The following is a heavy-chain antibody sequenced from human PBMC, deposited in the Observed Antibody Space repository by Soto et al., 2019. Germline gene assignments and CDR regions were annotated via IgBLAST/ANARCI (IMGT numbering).Heavy chain of an antibody. V-gene: IGHV3-23*01. J-gene: IGHJ6*02. CDR1: GFALSSYA. CDR2: ISAGGDMT. Sequence: GGSLRLSCSASGFALSSYAMSWVRQAPGKGLQWVSSISAGGDMTYNSDSVKGRFTISRDNSKNTLYLQMNSLRAEDTAVYYCARQSRVRGVEYYYYGMDVWGQGTTVTVSS. D-gene: IGHD3-10*01. CDR3: ARQSRVRGVEYYYYGMDV.